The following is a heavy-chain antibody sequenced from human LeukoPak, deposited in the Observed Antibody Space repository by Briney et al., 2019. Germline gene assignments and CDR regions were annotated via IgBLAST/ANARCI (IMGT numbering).Heavy chain of an antibody. Sequence: SETLSLTRTVSGGSISSYYWSWIRQPPGKGLEWIGYIYYSGSTNYNPSLKSRVTISVDTSKNQFSLKLSSVTAADTAVYYCARLVVSSWYHEVLLGRDYWGQGTLVTVSS. J-gene: IGHJ4*02. CDR2: IYYSGST. CDR3: ARLVVSSWYHEVLLGRDY. D-gene: IGHD6-13*01. CDR1: GGSISSYY. V-gene: IGHV4-59*08.